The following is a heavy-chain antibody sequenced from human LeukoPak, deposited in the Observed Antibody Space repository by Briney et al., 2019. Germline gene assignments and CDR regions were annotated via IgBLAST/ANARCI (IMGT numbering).Heavy chain of an antibody. CDR3: AGRMVARGNFDY. Sequence: PSETLSLTCTVSGGSVSSGSYYWSWIRQPAGKGLEWIGRIYTSGSTNYNPSLKSRVTMSVDTSKNQFSLKLSSVTAADTAVYYCAGRMVARGNFDYWGQGTLVTVSS. CDR2: IYTSGST. D-gene: IGHD4/OR15-4a*01. CDR1: GGSVSSGSYY. V-gene: IGHV4-61*02. J-gene: IGHJ4*02.